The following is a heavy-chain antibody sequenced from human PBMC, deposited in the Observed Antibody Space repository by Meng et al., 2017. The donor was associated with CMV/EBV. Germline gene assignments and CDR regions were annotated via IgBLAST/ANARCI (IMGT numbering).Heavy chain of an antibody. CDR1: SYT. CDR2: IIPILGIA. CDR3: ARDPKYCSSTSCPVAGWFDP. Sequence: SYTISWVRQAPAQGLAWMGRIIPILGIANYAQKFQGRVTITADKSTSTAYMELSSLRSEDTAVYYCARDPKYCSSTSCPVAGWFDPWGQGTLVTVSS. D-gene: IGHD2-2*01. V-gene: IGHV1-69*04. J-gene: IGHJ5*02.